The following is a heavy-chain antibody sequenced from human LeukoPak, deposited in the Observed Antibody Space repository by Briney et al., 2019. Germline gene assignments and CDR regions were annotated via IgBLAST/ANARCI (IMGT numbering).Heavy chain of an antibody. CDR1: GGSISSQY. V-gene: IGHV4-4*07. Sequence: LETLSLTCTVSGGSISSQYWSWIRQPAGKGLEWIGRIYASGSTNYNPSLKSRVTMSVNTSKNQFSLKLSSVTAADTAVYYCARRPGSYVIDYWGQGTLVTVSS. CDR2: IYASGST. D-gene: IGHD1-26*01. CDR3: ARRPGSYVIDY. J-gene: IGHJ4*02.